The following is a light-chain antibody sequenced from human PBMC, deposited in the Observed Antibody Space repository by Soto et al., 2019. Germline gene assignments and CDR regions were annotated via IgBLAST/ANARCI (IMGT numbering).Light chain of an antibody. Sequence: EIVLTQSPAPLSLSPGERATLSCRASQSVSSYVAWYQQKPGQSPRLLIYGASTRATGVPARFSGSGSGTDFTLTISSLQSEDFAVYYCQQYNNWPPITFGQGTRLEIK. CDR2: GAS. CDR3: QQYNNWPPIT. J-gene: IGKJ5*01. CDR1: QSVSSY. V-gene: IGKV3-15*01.